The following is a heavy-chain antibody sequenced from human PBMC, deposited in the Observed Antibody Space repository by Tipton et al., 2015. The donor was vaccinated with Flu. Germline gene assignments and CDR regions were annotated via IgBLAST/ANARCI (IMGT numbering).Heavy chain of an antibody. CDR2: IYPSGNT. D-gene: IGHD3-10*01. Sequence: TLSLTCTVSGGSLSSYFWSWIRLPAGKGLQWIGRIYPSGNTNYNPSLQSRVTMSVDTSRNKFSLSLTSATAADAAIYYCARSVSYHYYYFDLWVRGTLVSVSS. CDR3: ARSVSYHYYYFDL. V-gene: IGHV4-4*07. J-gene: IGHJ2*01. CDR1: GGSLSSYF.